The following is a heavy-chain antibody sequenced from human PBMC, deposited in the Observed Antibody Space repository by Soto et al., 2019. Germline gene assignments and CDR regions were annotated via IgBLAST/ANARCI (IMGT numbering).Heavy chain of an antibody. Sequence: GASVKVSCKASGGTFSSYAISWVRQAPGQGLEWMGGIIPIFGTANYAQKFQGRVTITADESTSTAYMELSSLRSEDTAVYYCASPGTDTTAPIPSAYWGQGTLVTVSS. D-gene: IGHD4-17*01. CDR3: ASPGTDTTAPIPSAY. J-gene: IGHJ4*02. CDR1: GGTFSSYA. V-gene: IGHV1-69*13. CDR2: IIPIFGTA.